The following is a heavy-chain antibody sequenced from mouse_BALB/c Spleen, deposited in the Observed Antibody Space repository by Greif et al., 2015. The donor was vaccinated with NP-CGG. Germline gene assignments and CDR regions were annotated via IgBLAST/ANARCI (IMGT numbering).Heavy chain of an antibody. CDR2: SRNKANDYTT. Sequence: EVQLVESGGGLVQPGGSLRLSCATSGFTFSDFYMEWVRQPPGKRLEWIAASRNKANDYTTEYSASVKGRFIVSRDTSQGILYLQMNALRAEDTAIYYCARDYYGSSYWYFDVWGAGTTVTVSS. CDR1: GFTFSDFY. V-gene: IGHV7-1*02. CDR3: ARDYYGSSYWYFDV. J-gene: IGHJ1*01. D-gene: IGHD1-1*01.